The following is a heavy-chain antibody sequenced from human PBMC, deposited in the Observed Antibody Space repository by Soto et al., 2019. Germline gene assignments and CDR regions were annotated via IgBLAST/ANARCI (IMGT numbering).Heavy chain of an antibody. Sequence: SVKVSCKASGGTFSSYAISWVRQAPGQGLEWMGGIIPIFGTANYAQKFQGRVTITADESTSTAYMELSSLRSEDTAVYYCARDGYSSSWYSSDGPGAFRAWFDPWGQGTLVTVSS. V-gene: IGHV1-69*13. CDR2: IIPIFGTA. CDR3: ARDGYSSSWYSSDGPGAFRAWFDP. CDR1: GGTFSSYA. J-gene: IGHJ5*02. D-gene: IGHD6-13*01.